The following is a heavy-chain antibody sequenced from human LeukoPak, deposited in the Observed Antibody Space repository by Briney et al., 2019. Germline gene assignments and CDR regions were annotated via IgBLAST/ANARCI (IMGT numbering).Heavy chain of an antibody. D-gene: IGHD3-22*01. J-gene: IGHJ5*02. CDR1: GGSISTYY. CDR3: ARSKDYYDSSGYYSLFWFDP. Sequence: SETLSLTCTLSGGSISTYYWSWVRQPPGKGLEWIGYIYYTGSTDYNPSLKSRVTISVDTSKNQFSLKLCSVTAADTAVYYCARSKDYYDSSGYYSLFWFDPWGQGTLVTVSS. V-gene: IGHV4-59*01. CDR2: IYYTGST.